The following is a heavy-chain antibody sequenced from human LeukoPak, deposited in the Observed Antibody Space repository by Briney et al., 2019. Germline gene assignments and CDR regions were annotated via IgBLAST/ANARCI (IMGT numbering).Heavy chain of an antibody. D-gene: IGHD6-13*01. J-gene: IGHJ4*02. CDR1: GGSFSGYY. CDR3: ARSSPELALDY. Sequence: QASETLSLTCAVYGGSFSGYYWGWIRQPPGKGLEWIGEINHSGSTNYNPSLKSRVTISVDTSKNQFSLKLSSVTAADTAVYYCARSSPELALDYWGQGTLVTVSS. CDR2: INHSGST. V-gene: IGHV4-34*01.